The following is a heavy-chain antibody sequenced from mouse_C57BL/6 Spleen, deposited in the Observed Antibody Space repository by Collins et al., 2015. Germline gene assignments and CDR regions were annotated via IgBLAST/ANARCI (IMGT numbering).Heavy chain of an antibody. D-gene: IGHD1-1*01. V-gene: IGHV1-50*01. J-gene: IGHJ3*01. CDR1: GYTFTSYW. CDR3: ATYYD. CDR2: IDPSDTYT. Sequence: QVQLQQPGAELVKPGASVKMSCKASGYTFTSYWITWVKQRPGQGLEWIGEIDPSDTYTNYNQKFMGKATLTVDTSSSTAYMQLSSLTSEDSAVYYCATYYDWGQGTLVTVSA.